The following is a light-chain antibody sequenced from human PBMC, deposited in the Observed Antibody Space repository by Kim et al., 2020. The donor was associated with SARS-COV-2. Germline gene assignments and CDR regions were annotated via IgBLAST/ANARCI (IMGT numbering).Light chain of an antibody. CDR3: QAWDSSTWV. CDR2: QDS. CDR1: KLGDKY. V-gene: IGLV3-1*01. Sequence: SYELTQPPSVSVSPGQTASITCSGDKLGDKYACWYQQKPGQSPVLVIYQDSKRPSGIPEQFSGSNSGNTATLTISGTQAMDEADYYCQAWDSSTWVFGGG. J-gene: IGLJ3*02.